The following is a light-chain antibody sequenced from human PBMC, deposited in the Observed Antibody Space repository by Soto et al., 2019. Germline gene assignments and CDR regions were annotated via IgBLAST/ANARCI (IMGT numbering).Light chain of an antibody. CDR3: QQYGSSPQT. CDR2: GAS. V-gene: IGKV3-20*01. Sequence: EIVLTQSPGTLSLSPGERATLSCRASQGVSSSYLAWYQHRPGQAPRLLIYGASNRATGIPDRFSGSGSGTDFTLTISRLEPEDFAVYYCQQYGSSPQTFGQGTKLEIK. J-gene: IGKJ2*01. CDR1: QGVSSSY.